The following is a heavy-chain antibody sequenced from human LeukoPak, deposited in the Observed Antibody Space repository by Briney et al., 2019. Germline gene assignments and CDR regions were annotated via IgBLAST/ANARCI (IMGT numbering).Heavy chain of an antibody. CDR3: AKDLNWNRYYYYYGMDV. D-gene: IGHD1-20*01. CDR1: GFTFSSYA. V-gene: IGHV3-23*01. J-gene: IGHJ6*02. Sequence: QSGGSLRLSCVASGFTFSSYAMSWVRQAPGKGLEWVSRISGSGGSTYYADSVKGRFTISRDNSKNTLYLQMNSLRAEDTAVYYCAKDLNWNRYYYYYGMDVWGQGTTVTVSS. CDR2: ISGSGGST.